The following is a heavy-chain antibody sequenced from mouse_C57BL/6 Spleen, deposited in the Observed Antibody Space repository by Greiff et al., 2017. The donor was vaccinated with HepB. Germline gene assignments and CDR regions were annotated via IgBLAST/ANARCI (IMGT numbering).Heavy chain of an antibody. CDR2: IYPGDGDT. CDR3: ARGGYGNSYWYFDV. J-gene: IGHJ1*03. D-gene: IGHD2-10*02. CDR1: GYAFSSSW. Sequence: ESGPELVKPGASVKISCKASGYAFSSSWMNWVKQRPGKGLEWIGRIYPGDGDTNYNGKFKGKATLTADKSSSTAYMQLSSLTSEDSAVYFCARGGYGNSYWYFDVWGTGTTVTVSS. V-gene: IGHV1-82*01.